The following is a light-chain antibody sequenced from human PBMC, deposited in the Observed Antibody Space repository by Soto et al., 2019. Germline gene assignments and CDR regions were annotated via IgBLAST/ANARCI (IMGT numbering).Light chain of an antibody. CDR2: DAS. J-gene: IGKJ1*01. V-gene: IGKV1-5*01. CDR3: QRYNSYSRT. CDR1: QNINEW. Sequence: DIQMTQSPSTLSASVGDRVTITCRASQNINEWLAWYQQKPGKAPKFLIYDASILESGVPSRFSGSGSGTKFTLTISSLQPDDFATYYCQRYNSYSRTFGQGTKVDIK.